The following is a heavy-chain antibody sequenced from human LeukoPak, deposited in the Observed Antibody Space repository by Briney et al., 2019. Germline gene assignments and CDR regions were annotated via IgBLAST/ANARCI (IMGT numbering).Heavy chain of an antibody. V-gene: IGHV4-28*06. J-gene: IGHJ4*02. CDR1: GYSIRSGYW. Sequence: SGTLSLTCVVSGYSIRSGYWWGWIRQPPGKGLEWIGYIYYSGSTNYNPSLKSRVTMSVDTSKNQFSLKLSSVTALDTAVYYCARKGAGTAEFDYWGQGILVTVSS. CDR3: ARKGAGTAEFDY. CDR2: IYYSGST. D-gene: IGHD3-10*01.